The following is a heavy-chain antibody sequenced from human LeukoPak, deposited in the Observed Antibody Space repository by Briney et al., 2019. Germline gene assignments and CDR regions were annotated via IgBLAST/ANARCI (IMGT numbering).Heavy chain of an antibody. CDR3: ARRDSSGYPLFDY. D-gene: IGHD3-22*01. J-gene: IGHJ4*02. CDR2: IRQDGNEK. V-gene: IGHV3-7*05. CDR1: GFTFSSYW. Sequence: PGGSLRLSCAASGFTFSSYWMSWVRQAPGKGPEWVANIRQDGNEKYYVDSVKGRFTMSRDNAKNSLYLQMNTLRAEDTAVYYCARRDSSGYPLFDYWGQGTLVTVSS.